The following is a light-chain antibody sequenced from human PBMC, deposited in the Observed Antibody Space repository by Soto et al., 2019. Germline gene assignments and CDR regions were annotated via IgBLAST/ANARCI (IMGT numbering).Light chain of an antibody. CDR1: SSDVGGYNY. CDR2: DVS. J-gene: IGLJ2*01. Sequence: QSVQTQPASVSGSPGQSITISCTGTSSDVGGYNYVSWYQQHPGKAPKLMIYDVSNRPSGVSNRFSGSKSGNTASLTISGLQAEDEADYYCSSYTSSSTLFGGGTKVTVL. CDR3: SSYTSSSTL. V-gene: IGLV2-14*01.